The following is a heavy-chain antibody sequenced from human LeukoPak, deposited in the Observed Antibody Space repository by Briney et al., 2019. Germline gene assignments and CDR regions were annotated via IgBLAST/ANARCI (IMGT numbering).Heavy chain of an antibody. V-gene: IGHV3-7*05. CDR1: GFKFNFYW. Sequence: PGGSLRLSCAASGFKFNFYWMSWVRQAPGKGLEWVANINQDGSETYYVDSVRGRFTISRENAKNSVNLQMDSLRAEDTAVYYCAKDGVRGALDAFDIWGQGTMVTVSS. J-gene: IGHJ3*02. D-gene: IGHD1-26*01. CDR3: AKDGVRGALDAFDI. CDR2: INQDGSET.